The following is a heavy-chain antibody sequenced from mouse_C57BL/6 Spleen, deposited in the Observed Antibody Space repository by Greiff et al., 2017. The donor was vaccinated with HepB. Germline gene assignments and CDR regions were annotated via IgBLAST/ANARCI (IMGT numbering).Heavy chain of an antibody. CDR1: GYTFTSYG. V-gene: IGHV1-81*01. CDR3: ARDGTTVVARNWFAY. CDR2: IYPRSGNT. D-gene: IGHD1-1*01. J-gene: IGHJ3*01. Sequence: VQLQQSGAELARPGASVKLSCKASGYTFTSYGISWVKQRTGQGLEWIGEIYPRSGNTYYNEKFKGKATLTADKSSSTAYMELRSLTSEDSAVYVCARDGTTVVARNWFAYWGQGTLVTVSA.